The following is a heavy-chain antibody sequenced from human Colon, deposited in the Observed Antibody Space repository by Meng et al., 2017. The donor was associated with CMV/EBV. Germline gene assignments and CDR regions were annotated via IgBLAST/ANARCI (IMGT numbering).Heavy chain of an antibody. CDR3: AKVAQRVVPYYFDY. CDR2: IRYDGSNK. D-gene: IGHD2-2*01. Sequence: GGSLRLSCAASGFTFSSYGMHWVRQAPGKGLEWVAFIRYDGSNKYYADSVKGRFTISRDNSKNTLYLQMNSLRAEDTAVYYCAKVAQRVVPYYFDYWGQGTLVTVSS. CDR1: GFTFSSYG. J-gene: IGHJ4*02. V-gene: IGHV3-30*02.